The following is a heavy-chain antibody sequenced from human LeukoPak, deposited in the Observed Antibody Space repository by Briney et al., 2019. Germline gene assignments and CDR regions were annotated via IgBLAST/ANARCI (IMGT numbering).Heavy chain of an antibody. Sequence: GRSLRLFCGASGFTFSSYAMHWVRQAPGKGLEWVAVISYDGSNKYYADSVKGRFTISRDNSKNTLYLQMNSLRAEDTAVYYCARNWGSVYYDSSGILDYWGQGTLVTVSS. V-gene: IGHV3-30-3*01. CDR2: ISYDGSNK. D-gene: IGHD3-22*01. J-gene: IGHJ4*02. CDR1: GFTFSSYA. CDR3: ARNWGSVYYDSSGILDY.